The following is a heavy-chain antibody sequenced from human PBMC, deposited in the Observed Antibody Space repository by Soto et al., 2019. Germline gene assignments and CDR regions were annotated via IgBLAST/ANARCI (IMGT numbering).Heavy chain of an antibody. D-gene: IGHD6-19*01. CDR3: AHMRGTEWLTF. V-gene: IGHV2-5*02. CDR1: GFSLSTSGVG. Sequence: GSGPTVANRTQTLTLTCTFSGFSLSTSGVGGGWIRQPPGKALEWLALIYWDDDKRYSPSLESRVTITKDTSKNQVVLTMTNMDPVDTATYYCAHMRGTEWLTFWGQGTLVTVSS. J-gene: IGHJ4*02. CDR2: IYWDDDK.